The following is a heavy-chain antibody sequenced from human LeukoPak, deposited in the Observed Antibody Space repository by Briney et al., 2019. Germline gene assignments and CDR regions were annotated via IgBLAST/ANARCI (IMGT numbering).Heavy chain of an antibody. D-gene: IGHD2-15*01. CDR1: GYTLTELS. CDR2: FDPEDGET. CDR3: ATCSGGSCYGLNYYYYGVDV. J-gene: IGHJ6*04. V-gene: IGHV1-24*01. Sequence: ASVKVSCKVSGYTLTELSMHWVRQAPGKGLEWMGGFDPEDGETSYAQKFQGRVTMTEDTSTDTAYMELSSLRSEDTAVYYCATCSGGSCYGLNYYYYGVDVWGKGTTVTVSS.